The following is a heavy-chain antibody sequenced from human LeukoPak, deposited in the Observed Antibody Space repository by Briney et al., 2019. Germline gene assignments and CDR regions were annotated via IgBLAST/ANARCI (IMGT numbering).Heavy chain of an antibody. CDR1: GGSISSYY. Sequence: SETLSLTCTVSGGSISSYYWSWIRQPPGKGLEWIGYIYTSGSTNYNPSLKSRVTISVDTSKNQFSLKLSSVTAADTAVYYCARNRRDGYNHSYYYYYYMDVWGKGTTVTVSS. CDR3: ARNRRDGYNHSYYYYYYMDV. CDR2: IYTSGST. J-gene: IGHJ6*03. D-gene: IGHD5-24*01. V-gene: IGHV4-4*09.